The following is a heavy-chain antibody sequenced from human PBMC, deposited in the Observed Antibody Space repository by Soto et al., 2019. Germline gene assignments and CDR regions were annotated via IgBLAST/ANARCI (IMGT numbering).Heavy chain of an antibody. CDR3: ARFLNLDSYGMDV. Sequence: SETLSLTCPVSGGSISSGGYYWSWIRQHPGKGLEWVGYIYYSGSTYYNPSLKSRVTISVDTSKNQFSLKLSSVTAADTAVYYCARFLNLDSYGMDVWGQGTTVTVSS. CDR2: IYYSGST. J-gene: IGHJ6*02. V-gene: IGHV4-31*03. D-gene: IGHD3-22*01. CDR1: GGSISSGGYY.